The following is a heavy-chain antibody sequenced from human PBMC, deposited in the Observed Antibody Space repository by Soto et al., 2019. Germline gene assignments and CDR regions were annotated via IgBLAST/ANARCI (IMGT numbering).Heavy chain of an antibody. D-gene: IGHD6-13*01. CDR2: INPNSGGT. CDR1: GYTFTGYY. J-gene: IGHJ4*02. V-gene: IGHV1-2*04. CDR3: ARALPQHTIAAAGNPKYYFDY. Sequence: ASVKVSCKSSGYTFTGYYIHWVPQAPGQGLEWMGWINPNSGGTNYAQKFQGWVNMSRDTSISAAYMELSRLRSDATAVYYCARALPQHTIAAAGNPKYYFDYWGQGTLVNVSS.